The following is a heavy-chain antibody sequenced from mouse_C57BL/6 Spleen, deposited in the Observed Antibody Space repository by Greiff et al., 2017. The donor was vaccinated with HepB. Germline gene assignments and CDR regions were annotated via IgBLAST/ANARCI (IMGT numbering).Heavy chain of an antibody. CDR3: TTRGYGNYEDAMDY. CDR2: IDPENGDT. CDR1: GFNIKDDY. J-gene: IGHJ4*01. Sequence: EVQLQQSGAELVRPGASVKLSCTASGFNIKDDYMHWVKQRPEQGLEWIGWIDPENGDTEYASKFQGKATIAADTSSNTAYLQLSSLTSEDTAVYYCTTRGYGNYEDAMDYWGQGTSVTVSS. D-gene: IGHD2-1*01. V-gene: IGHV14-4*01.